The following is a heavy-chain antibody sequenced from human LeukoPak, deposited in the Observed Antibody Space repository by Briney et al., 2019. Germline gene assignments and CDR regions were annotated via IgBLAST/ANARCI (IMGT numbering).Heavy chain of an antibody. CDR3: ARDSGDGYNFWRGPFDY. J-gene: IGHJ4*02. Sequence: GGSLRLSCAASGFTFSSYGMHWVRQAPGKGLEWVAVISYDGSNKYYADSVKGRFTISRDNSKNTLYLQMNSLRAEDTAVYYCARDSGDGYNFWRGPFDYWGQGTPVTVSS. D-gene: IGHD5-24*01. CDR2: ISYDGSNK. V-gene: IGHV3-30*03. CDR1: GFTFSSYG.